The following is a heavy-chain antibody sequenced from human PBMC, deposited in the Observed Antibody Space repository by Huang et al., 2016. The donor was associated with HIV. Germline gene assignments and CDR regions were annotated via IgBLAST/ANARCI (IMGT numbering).Heavy chain of an antibody. CDR1: LFSFSTSA. D-gene: IGHD3-3*01. CDR3: AKGSERSLTGPKYQYYFDY. J-gene: IGHJ4*02. V-gene: IGHV3-23*01. CDR2: IRGSGSST. Sequence: EVQLLESGGGLVQHGGSLRLSCAAYLFSFSTSAMGWVRQAPGKGLEWVSGIRGSGSSTYYADSVKGRFTISRDKSRNTLYLQMKSLRVEDTAIYYCAKGSERSLTGPKYQYYFDYWGQGTLVTVSS.